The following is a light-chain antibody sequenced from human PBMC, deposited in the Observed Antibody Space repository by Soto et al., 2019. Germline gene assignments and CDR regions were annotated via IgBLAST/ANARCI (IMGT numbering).Light chain of an antibody. V-gene: IGLV3-1*01. CDR3: QTWDSSTYV. CDR2: QSN. J-gene: IGLJ1*01. CDR1: KLGSKY. Sequence: SYELTQPPSVSVSPGQTASITCSGDKLGSKYASWYQQKPGQSPVVVIYQSNRRPSGIPERFSGSNSGNTATLTISGTQAMDEADYYCQTWDSSTYVFGTGTKLTVL.